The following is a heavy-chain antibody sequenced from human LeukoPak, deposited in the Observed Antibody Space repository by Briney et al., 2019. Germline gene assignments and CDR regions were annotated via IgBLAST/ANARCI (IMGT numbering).Heavy chain of an antibody. V-gene: IGHV4-39*02. J-gene: IGHJ5*02. D-gene: IGHD2-2*01. Sequence: SETLSLTCTVSGGSISSSHYYWGWTRQPPGKGLEWIGSVYYSGGTYYNPSLKSRVTISVDTSKNQFSLKLSSVTAADTAVYYCAREGAGYCSSTTCPYNWFDPWGQGALVTVSS. CDR2: VYYSGGT. CDR3: AREGAGYCSSTTCPYNWFDP. CDR1: GGSISSSHYY.